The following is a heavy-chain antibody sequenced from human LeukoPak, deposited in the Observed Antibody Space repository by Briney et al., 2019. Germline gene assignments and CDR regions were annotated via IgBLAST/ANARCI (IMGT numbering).Heavy chain of an antibody. CDR3: ASSYDSSGYLFDY. J-gene: IGHJ4*02. CDR1: GGSISSGGYP. Sequence: PSQTLSLTCAVSGGSISSGGYPWSWIRQPPGKGLEWIGYIYHSGSTYYNPSLKSRVTISVDRSKNQFSLKLSSVTAADTAVHYCASSYDSSGYLFDYWGQGTLVTVSS. D-gene: IGHD3-22*01. V-gene: IGHV4-30-2*01. CDR2: IYHSGST.